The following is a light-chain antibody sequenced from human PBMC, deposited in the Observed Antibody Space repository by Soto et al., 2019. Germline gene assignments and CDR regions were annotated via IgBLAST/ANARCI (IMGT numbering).Light chain of an antibody. V-gene: IGKV1-39*01. CDR1: QSISNF. Sequence: DIQMTQSPSSLSESLGDRVTITCRASQSISNFLNWFQHKPGKAPKVLISAASTLQSGVPSRFSGSVSGTDFTLTISSLQPEDSASYYCQQYYNTPYTFGQGTTLEIK. CDR2: AAS. CDR3: QQYYNTPYT. J-gene: IGKJ2*01.